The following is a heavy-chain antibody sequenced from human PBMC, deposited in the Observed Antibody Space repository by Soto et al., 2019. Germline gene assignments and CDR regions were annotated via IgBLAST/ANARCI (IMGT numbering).Heavy chain of an antibody. J-gene: IGHJ4*02. Sequence: QVQLVQSGAEVKKPGSSVKVSCKASGGTFSSYTISWVRQAPGQGLEWMGRIIPILGIANYAQKFQGRVTITADKSTSTAYMELSSLRSEDTAXYYCARDLGHDYGVTWGQGTLVTVSS. V-gene: IGHV1-69*08. CDR2: IIPILGIA. CDR3: ARDLGHDYGVT. D-gene: IGHD4-17*01. CDR1: GGTFSSYT.